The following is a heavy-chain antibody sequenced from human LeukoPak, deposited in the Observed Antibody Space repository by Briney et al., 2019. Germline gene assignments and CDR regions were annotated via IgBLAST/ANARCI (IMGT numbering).Heavy chain of an antibody. CDR2: IYYSGST. D-gene: IGHD3-22*01. V-gene: IGHV4-30-4*07. J-gene: IGHJ3*02. Sequence: PSETLSLTCDVSDDSINSGGYSWSWIRQPPGKGLEWIGYIYYSGSTYYNPSLKSRVTISVDTSKNQFSLKLSSVTAADTAVYYCAREGSSGYYRAFDIWGQGTMVTVSS. CDR3: AREGSSGYYRAFDI. CDR1: DDSINSGGYS.